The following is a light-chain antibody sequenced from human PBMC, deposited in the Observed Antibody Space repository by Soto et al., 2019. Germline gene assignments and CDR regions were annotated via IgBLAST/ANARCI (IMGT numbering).Light chain of an antibody. CDR1: QSLLDSDDGNTY. J-gene: IGKJ4*01. Sequence: DIVMTQTPLSLTVTPGEPASISCRSSQSLLDSDDGNTYLDWYLQKPGQSPQLLIYTVSYRASGVPDRFSGSGSGTYFTLKISRVEAEDVGVYYCMERIEFPLTFGGGTKVEIK. CDR3: MERIEFPLT. V-gene: IGKV2-40*01. CDR2: TVS.